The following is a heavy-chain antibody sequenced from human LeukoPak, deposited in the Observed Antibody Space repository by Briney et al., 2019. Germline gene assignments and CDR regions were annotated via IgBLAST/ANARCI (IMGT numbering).Heavy chain of an antibody. J-gene: IGHJ4*02. V-gene: IGHV4-4*02. CDR1: GGSISSNNW. Sequence: PSETLSLTCAVSGGSISSNNWWSWVRQPPGKGLEWIGEVYHSGSTNYNPSLKSRVTISVDKSKNQFFLKLSSVTAADTAVYYCARVASSGWASFDYWGQGTLVTASS. CDR2: VYHSGST. D-gene: IGHD6-19*01. CDR3: ARVASSGWASFDY.